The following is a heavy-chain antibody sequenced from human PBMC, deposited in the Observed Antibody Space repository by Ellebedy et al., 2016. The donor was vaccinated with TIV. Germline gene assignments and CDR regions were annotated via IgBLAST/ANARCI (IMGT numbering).Heavy chain of an antibody. CDR2: ISPDSGGT. V-gene: IGHV1-2*02. CDR1: GYSFTGYY. J-gene: IGHJ4*02. Sequence: ASVKVSCKASGYSFTGYYLHWVRQAPGQGLEWMGWISPDSGGTKYAQKFKGRVNMTRDTSINTAYMELSRLRSDDTAVYYCARVRGSIVLDYWGQGTVVTVSS. D-gene: IGHD3-10*01. CDR3: ARVRGSIVLDY.